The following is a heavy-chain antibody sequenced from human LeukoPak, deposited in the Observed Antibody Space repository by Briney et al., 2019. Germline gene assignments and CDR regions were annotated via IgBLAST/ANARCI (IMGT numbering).Heavy chain of an antibody. CDR2: INSHGSSK. Sequence: GGSLRLSCAASGFTYSSYWMHWVRQAPGKGLVWVSRINSHGSSKSYADSVKGRFSNARDNAMHTLYLQMNGLTDEDTAVYYCARDSGAARPGRAVGYWGEGTLVTV. CDR3: ARDSGAARPGRAVGY. D-gene: IGHD6-6*01. J-gene: IGHJ4*02. V-gene: IGHV3-74*01. CDR1: GFTYSSYW.